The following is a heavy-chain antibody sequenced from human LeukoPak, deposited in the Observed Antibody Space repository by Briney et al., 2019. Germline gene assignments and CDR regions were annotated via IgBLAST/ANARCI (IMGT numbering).Heavy chain of an antibody. V-gene: IGHV4-59*01. CDR1: GGSISSYY. Sequence: SETLSLTCTVSGGSISSYYWSWIRQPLGKGLEWIGYIYYSGSTNYNPSLKSRVTISVDTSKNQFSLKLSSVTAADTAVYYCARMFGRATVIPCWGQGTLVTVSS. CDR2: IYYSGST. J-gene: IGHJ4*02. D-gene: IGHD4-11*01. CDR3: ARMFGRATVIPC.